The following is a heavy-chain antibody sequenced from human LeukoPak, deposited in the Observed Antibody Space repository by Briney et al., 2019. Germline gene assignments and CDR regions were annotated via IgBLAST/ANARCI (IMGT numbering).Heavy chain of an antibody. D-gene: IGHD1-26*01. V-gene: IGHV4-59*01. CDR2: IYYSGST. CDR3: ASLRASGSYSDRPFDY. Sequence: SETLSLTCTVSGGSISSYYWSWIRQPPGKGLEWIGYIYYSGSTNYNPSLKSRVTISVDTSKNQFSLKLSSVTAADTAVYYCASLRASGSYSDRPFDYWGQGTLVTVSS. J-gene: IGHJ4*02. CDR1: GGSISSYY.